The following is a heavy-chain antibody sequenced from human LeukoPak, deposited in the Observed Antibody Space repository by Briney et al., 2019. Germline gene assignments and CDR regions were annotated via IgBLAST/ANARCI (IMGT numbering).Heavy chain of an antibody. CDR3: ATAGNYRFDY. D-gene: IGHD1-7*01. CDR1: GFTFSTYD. CDR2: IGAAGDT. J-gene: IGHJ4*02. V-gene: IGHV3-13*01. Sequence: PGGSLRLSCAASGFTFSTYDMHWVRQVTGKGLEWVSVIGAAGDTYYAGSVKGRFTISRDNAKNTLYLQMNSLRAEDTAVYYCATAGNYRFDYWGQGTLVTVSS.